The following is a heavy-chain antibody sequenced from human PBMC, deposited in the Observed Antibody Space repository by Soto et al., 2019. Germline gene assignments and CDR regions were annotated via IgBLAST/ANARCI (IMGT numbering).Heavy chain of an antibody. CDR1: GFTFSNYA. D-gene: IGHD3-10*01. CDR2: ISARGDST. J-gene: IGHJ4*02. Sequence: EVQLLESGGGLVQPGGSLRLSCAASGFTFSNYAMSWVRQAPGKGLEWVSAISARGDSTYYADSVKGRFTISRDNSRNPLYLQMNSLRADATAVYYCANPYRSGIYYNYWGQGTLVTVSS. CDR3: ANPYRSGIYYNY. V-gene: IGHV3-23*01.